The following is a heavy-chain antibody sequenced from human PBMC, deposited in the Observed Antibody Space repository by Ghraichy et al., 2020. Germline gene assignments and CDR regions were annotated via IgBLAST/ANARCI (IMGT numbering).Heavy chain of an antibody. J-gene: IGHJ4*02. D-gene: IGHD3-22*01. V-gene: IGHV3-23*01. Sequence: GGSLRLSCAASGFTFSRYSMSWVRQAPGKGLEWVSIISGGGDSTYYADSVKGRFTISRDNSKNTLFLQMNSLRVADMAVYFCAKSFDNRRDYFDSWGQGALVTVSS. CDR3: AKSFDNRRDYFDS. CDR2: ISGGGDST. CDR1: GFTFSRYS.